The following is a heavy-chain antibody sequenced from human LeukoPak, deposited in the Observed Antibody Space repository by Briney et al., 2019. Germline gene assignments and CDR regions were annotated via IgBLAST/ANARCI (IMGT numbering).Heavy chain of an antibody. CDR1: GGSITNTNY. J-gene: IGHJ3*02. CDR3: ACLPWDGSSSGI. D-gene: IGHD6-13*01. Sequence: SGTLSLTCGVSGGSITNTNYWTWVRQPPGKGLEWIGEIYHSGSTNYNPSLKSRVTMSVDKSKNQCSLKLSSVTAADTAVYYCACLPWDGSSSGIWGQGTMVTVSS. CDR2: IYHSGST. V-gene: IGHV4-4*02.